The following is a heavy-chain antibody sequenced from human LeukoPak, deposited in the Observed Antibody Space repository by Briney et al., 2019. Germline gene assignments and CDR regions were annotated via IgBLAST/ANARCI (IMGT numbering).Heavy chain of an antibody. V-gene: IGHV1-18*01. CDR1: GYTFTSYG. Sequence: GASVKVSCKASGYTFTSYGIRWVRQAPGQGLEWMGWISTYNGDTNYAQKLQGRVTMTTDTSTSTAYMALRSQRSDDTAVYYCARDHNWVVDYWGQGTLVTVSS. CDR3: ARDHNWVVDY. J-gene: IGHJ4*02. CDR2: ISTYNGDT. D-gene: IGHD1-1*01.